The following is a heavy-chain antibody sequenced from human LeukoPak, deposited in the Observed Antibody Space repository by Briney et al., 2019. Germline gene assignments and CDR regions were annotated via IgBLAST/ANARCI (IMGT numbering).Heavy chain of an antibody. V-gene: IGHV1-24*01. CDR2: FDPEDGET. CDR3: VGGYSSSFDY. D-gene: IGHD6-13*01. Sequence: ASVKVSCTVSGYTLTELSMHWVRQAPGKGLEWMGGFDPEDGETIYAQKFQGRVTITADESTSTAYMELSSLRSEDTAVYYCVGGYSSSFDYWGQGTLVTVSS. CDR1: GYTLTELS. J-gene: IGHJ4*02.